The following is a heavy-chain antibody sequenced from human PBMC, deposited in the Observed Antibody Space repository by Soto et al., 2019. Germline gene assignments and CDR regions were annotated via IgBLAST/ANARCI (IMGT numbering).Heavy chain of an antibody. V-gene: IGHV3-23*01. Sequence: EVQLLESGGGLVQPGGSLRLSCAASGFTFSRHGMSWVRQAPGKGLEWVSALTSSCGTTYYADSVKGRFTISRDNSENTLYLQMNSLIVEDTAVYYCAKVMGGWLTQFYFDYWGQGALVTVSS. CDR2: LTSSCGTT. D-gene: IGHD3-16*01. CDR3: AKVMGGWLTQFYFDY. CDR1: GFTFSRHG. J-gene: IGHJ4*02.